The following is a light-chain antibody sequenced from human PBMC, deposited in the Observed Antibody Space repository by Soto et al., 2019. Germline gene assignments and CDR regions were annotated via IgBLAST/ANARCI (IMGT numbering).Light chain of an antibody. CDR2: AAS. Sequence: DIQMTQSPSSLSASVGDRVTITCRASQSISSYLNWYQQKPGKAPKLLIYAASSLPSGVPSRFSGRGSGTDFTLTISSLQPEDFATYYCQQSYSTLGTFGKGTRLEIK. CDR1: QSISSY. J-gene: IGKJ5*01. V-gene: IGKV1-39*01. CDR3: QQSYSTLGT.